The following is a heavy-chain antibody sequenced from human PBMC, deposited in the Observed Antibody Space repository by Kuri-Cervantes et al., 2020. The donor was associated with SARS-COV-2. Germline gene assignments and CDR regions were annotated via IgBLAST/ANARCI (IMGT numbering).Heavy chain of an antibody. D-gene: IGHD3-3*01. CDR2: ISAYNGNT. CDR3: AGGRETYDFWSGYYHHSMSDY. Sequence: ASVKVSCKASGYTFTSYGISWVRQAPGQGLEWMGWISAYNGNTNYAQKLQGRVTMTTDTSTSTAYMELRSLRSDDTAVYYCAGGRETYDFWSGYYHHSMSDYWGQGTLVTVSS. CDR1: GYTFTSYG. J-gene: IGHJ4*02. V-gene: IGHV1-18*01.